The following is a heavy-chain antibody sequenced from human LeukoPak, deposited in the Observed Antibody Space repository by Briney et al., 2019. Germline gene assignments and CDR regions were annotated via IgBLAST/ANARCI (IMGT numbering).Heavy chain of an antibody. CDR3: ARGLPIPSRSWYPFDP. V-gene: IGHV1-18*01. J-gene: IGHJ5*02. Sequence: GASVKVSCKASGYTFTSYGISWVRQAPGQGLEWMGWISAYNGNTNYAQKLQGRVTMTTDTSTSTAYMELRSLRSDDTAVYYCARGLPIPSRSWYPFDPWGQGTLVTVSS. CDR2: ISAYNGNT. D-gene: IGHD6-13*01. CDR1: GYTFTSYG.